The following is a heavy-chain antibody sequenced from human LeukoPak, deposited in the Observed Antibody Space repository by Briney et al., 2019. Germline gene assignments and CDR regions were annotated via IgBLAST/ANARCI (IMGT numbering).Heavy chain of an antibody. CDR3: ARPANHSAFDI. V-gene: IGHV5-51*01. J-gene: IGHJ3*02. Sequence: GESLKISCKGSGYSFTSYWIGWVRQMPGKGLEWMGIIYLDDSDTEYSPSFQGQVSISADKSISTAYLQWSRLRASDTAIYYCARPANHSAFDIWGLGTRVTVSS. CDR2: IYLDDSDT. CDR1: GYSFTSYW. D-gene: IGHD1-14*01.